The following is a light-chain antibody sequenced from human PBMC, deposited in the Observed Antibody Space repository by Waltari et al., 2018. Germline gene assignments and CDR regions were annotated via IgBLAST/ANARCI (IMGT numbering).Light chain of an antibody. CDR3: QQSSNWPRT. CDR2: GAS. CDR1: QSVSSN. J-gene: IGKJ1*01. Sequence: EIVMTQSQATLSVSPGGRATLPCRASQSVSSNLAWYQQKPGQTPRLLIYGASTRATGIPARFSGSGSGTEFTLTISSLQSEDFAVYYCQQSSNWPRTFGQGTKVEIK. V-gene: IGKV3-15*01.